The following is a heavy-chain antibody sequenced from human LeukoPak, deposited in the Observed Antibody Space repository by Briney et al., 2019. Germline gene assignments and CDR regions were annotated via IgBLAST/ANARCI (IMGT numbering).Heavy chain of an antibody. Sequence: GGSLRLSCAASGFTFSSYSMNWVRQAPGKGLEWVSYISSSSSTIYYADSVKGRFTISRDNAKNSLYLQMNSLRAEDTAVYYCARGATKTYYYDSSGYNSFQHWGQGTLVTGFS. CDR1: GFTFSSYS. CDR3: ARGATKTYYYDSSGYNSFQH. D-gene: IGHD3-22*01. CDR2: ISSSSSTI. V-gene: IGHV3-48*04. J-gene: IGHJ1*01.